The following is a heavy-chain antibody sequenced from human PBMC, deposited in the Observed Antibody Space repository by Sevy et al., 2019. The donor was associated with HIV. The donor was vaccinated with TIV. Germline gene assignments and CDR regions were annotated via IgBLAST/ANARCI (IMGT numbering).Heavy chain of an antibody. D-gene: IGHD1-26*01. V-gene: IGHV3-48*02. J-gene: IGHJ4*02. CDR2: ISSSSSTI. CDR1: GFTFSSYS. Sequence: GGSLRLSCAASGFTFSSYSMNWVRQAPGKGLEWVSYISSSSSTIYYADSVKGRFTISRDNAKNSLYLQMNSLRDEDTAGYYCAREGILPLSGTALDYWGQGTLVTVSS. CDR3: AREGILPLSGTALDY.